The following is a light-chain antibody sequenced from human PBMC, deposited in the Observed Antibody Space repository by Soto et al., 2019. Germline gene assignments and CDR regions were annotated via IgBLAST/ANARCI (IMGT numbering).Light chain of an antibody. CDR1: SSDIGAYDY. Sequence: QSVLTQPASVSGSPGQSITISCTGTSSDIGAYDYVSWFQQYPGKAPTLLIYEVTFRPSGVSSRFSGSKSGNTASLTISGLQAEDDADYYCGSYASTTLIFGGGTKLTVL. J-gene: IGLJ2*01. CDR2: EVT. V-gene: IGLV2-14*01. CDR3: GSYASTTLI.